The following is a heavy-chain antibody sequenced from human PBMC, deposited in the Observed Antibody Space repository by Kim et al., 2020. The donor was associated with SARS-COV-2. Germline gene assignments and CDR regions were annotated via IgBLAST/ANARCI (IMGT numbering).Heavy chain of an antibody. D-gene: IGHD3-10*01. CDR2: IYYSDIT. CDR1: GGSVSSGDHY. Sequence: SETLSLTCTVSGGSVSSGDHYWNWFRQPPGKALEWIGYIYYSDITNYNPSLESRVTISRDTSKNQFSLKLRSVTAADTAVYYCARSGGGSGPFYTADSAYWGQGALVTVSS. V-gene: IGHV4-61*08. CDR3: ARSGGGSGPFYTADSAY. J-gene: IGHJ4*02.